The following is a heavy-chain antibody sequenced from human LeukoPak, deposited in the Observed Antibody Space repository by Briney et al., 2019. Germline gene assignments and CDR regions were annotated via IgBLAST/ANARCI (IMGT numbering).Heavy chain of an antibody. Sequence: PGGSLRLSCAASGFIFSSYFMHWVRQAPGKGLEWVAVISYDGNNKYYADSVKGRFTISRDNSKNTLYLQMNSLRAEDTAVYYCAKVSGDYYDSSGYYLEAFDIWGQGTMVTVSS. CDR1: GFIFSSYF. CDR3: AKVSGDYYDSSGYYLEAFDI. D-gene: IGHD3-22*01. V-gene: IGHV3-30*04. CDR2: ISYDGNNK. J-gene: IGHJ3*02.